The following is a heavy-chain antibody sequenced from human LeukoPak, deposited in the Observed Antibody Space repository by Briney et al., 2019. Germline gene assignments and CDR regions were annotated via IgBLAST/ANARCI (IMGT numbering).Heavy chain of an antibody. CDR3: ASGSKQQLDF. J-gene: IGHJ4*02. Sequence: GGSLRLSCAASGFTFSDHYMDWVRQAPGKGLEWVANIKQDGSEKYYVDSVKGRFTISRDNAKNSLYLQMNSLRAEDTAVYYCASGSKQQLDFWGQGTLVTVSS. V-gene: IGHV3-7*01. CDR2: IKQDGSEK. D-gene: IGHD6-13*01. CDR1: GFTFSDHY.